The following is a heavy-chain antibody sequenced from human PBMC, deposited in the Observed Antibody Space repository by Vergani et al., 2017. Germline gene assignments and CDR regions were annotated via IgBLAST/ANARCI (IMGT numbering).Heavy chain of an antibody. CDR3: ARVAVAGIGELDY. J-gene: IGHJ4*02. V-gene: IGHV4-39*01. CDR1: GGSISSSSYY. Sequence: QLQLQESGPGLVKPSETLSLTCTVSGGSISSSSYYWGWIRQPPGKGLEWIGSIYYSGSTYYNPSLKSRVTISVDTSKNQFSLKLSSVTAADTAVYYCARVAVAGIGELDYWGQGTLVTVSS. D-gene: IGHD6-19*01. CDR2: IYYSGST.